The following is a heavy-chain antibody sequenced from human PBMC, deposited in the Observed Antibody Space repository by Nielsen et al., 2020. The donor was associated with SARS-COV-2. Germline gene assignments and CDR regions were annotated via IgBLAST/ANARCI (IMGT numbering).Heavy chain of an antibody. V-gene: IGHV1-18*01. CDR1: GYTFTGFA. Sequence: ASVKVSCKASGYTFTGFAISWVRQAPGQGLEWVAWMSVFSGDTRYAQNLQDRVTVTTDTSTSTAYMELRSLRSDDTALYYCARVTTYKYNSGSSDFDYWGQGTLVTVSS. CDR3: ARVTTYKYNSGSSDFDY. J-gene: IGHJ4*02. CDR2: MSVFSGDT. D-gene: IGHD3-10*01.